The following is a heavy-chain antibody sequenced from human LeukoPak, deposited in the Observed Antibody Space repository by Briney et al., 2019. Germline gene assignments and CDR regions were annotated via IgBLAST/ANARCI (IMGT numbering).Heavy chain of an antibody. D-gene: IGHD1-26*01. CDR1: GGSISSSAHN. CDR2: IHYSGST. J-gene: IGHJ4*02. V-gene: IGHV4-39*01. Sequence: SETLSLTCTVSGGSISSSAHNWDWIRQPPGKGLEWIATIHYSGSTLHNPSLKSRVTISVDTSKNQFSLKLSSVTAADTAVYYCARRIRYRDDFDYWGQGTLVTVSS. CDR3: ARRIRYRDDFDY.